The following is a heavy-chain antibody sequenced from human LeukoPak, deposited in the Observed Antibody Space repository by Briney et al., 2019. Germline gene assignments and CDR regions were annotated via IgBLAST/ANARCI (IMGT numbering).Heavy chain of an antibody. V-gene: IGHV4-59*12. CDR1: GGSISSYY. CDR3: ARVGGGSQYFDY. CDR2: IYYSGST. J-gene: IGHJ4*02. D-gene: IGHD3-16*01. Sequence: PSETLSLTCTVSGGSISSYYWSWIRQPPGKGLEWIGYIYYSGSTNYNPSLKSRVTISVDTSKNQFSLKLSSVTAADTAVYYCARVGGGSQYFDYWGQGTLVTVSS.